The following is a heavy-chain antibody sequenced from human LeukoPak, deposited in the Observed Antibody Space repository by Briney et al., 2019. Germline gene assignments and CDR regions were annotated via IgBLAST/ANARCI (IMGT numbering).Heavy chain of an antibody. CDR2: IYYSGST. D-gene: IGHD5-24*01. J-gene: IGHJ4*02. CDR1: GGSINTYY. CDR3: ARGRDGYTFGY. V-gene: IGHV4-59*01. Sequence: PSETLSLTCTVFGGSINTYYWSWIRQPPGKGLEWIGYIYYSGSTNYNPSLKSRVTISVDTSKNQFSLKLSPVTPADTAVYYCARGRDGYTFGYWGQGTLVTVSS.